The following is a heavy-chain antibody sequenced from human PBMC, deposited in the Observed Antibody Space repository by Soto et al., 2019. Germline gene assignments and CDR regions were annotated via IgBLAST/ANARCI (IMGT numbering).Heavy chain of an antibody. V-gene: IGHV1-18*04. Sequence: QVQLVQSGAEVKKPGASVKVSCKASGYTFTSYVVSWLRQAPGQGLEWMGWISAYNGNTNYAQNFQRRVTMTTDTTTSTVDMESRSRRSDDTAIYYCARGEAAAGRGWFFDYWGRGTLVTVSP. CDR2: ISAYNGNT. CDR3: ARGEAAAGRGWFFDY. CDR1: GYTFTSYV. D-gene: IGHD6-13*01. J-gene: IGHJ2*01.